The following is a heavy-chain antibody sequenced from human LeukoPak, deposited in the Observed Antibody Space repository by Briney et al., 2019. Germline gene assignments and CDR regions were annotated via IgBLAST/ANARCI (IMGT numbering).Heavy chain of an antibody. CDR2: IIPIFGTA. J-gene: IGHJ5*02. D-gene: IGHD3-22*01. Sequence: GASVKVSCKASGGTFSSYAISWVRQAPGQGLGWMGGIIPIFGTANYAQKFQGRVTITADESTSTAYMELSSLRSEDTAVYYCARGDSSGYYEAWFDPWGQGTLVTVSS. V-gene: IGHV1-69*13. CDR1: GGTFSSYA. CDR3: ARGDSSGYYEAWFDP.